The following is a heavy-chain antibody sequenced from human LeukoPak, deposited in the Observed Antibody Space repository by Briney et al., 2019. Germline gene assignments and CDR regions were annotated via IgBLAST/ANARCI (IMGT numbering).Heavy chain of an antibody. CDR2: IKSKAVGETT. V-gene: IGHV3-15*01. J-gene: IGHJ4*02. CDR1: GFTFSNAW. CDR3: ATCNGDCYFNL. D-gene: IGHD2-21*02. Sequence: GGSLRLSCAASGFTFSNAWMNWVRHAPGKGLEWVARIKSKAVGETTTYAAPVKGRFSISRDDSRDTLYLQMNSLKTEDTAVYYCATCNGDCYFNLWGQGTLVTVSS.